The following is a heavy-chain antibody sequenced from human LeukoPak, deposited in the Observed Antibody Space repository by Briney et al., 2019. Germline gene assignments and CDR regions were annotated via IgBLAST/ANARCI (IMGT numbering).Heavy chain of an antibody. V-gene: IGHV4-34*01. CDR2: INHSGST. CDR1: GGSFSGYY. Sequence: SETLSLTCAVYGGSFSGYYWSWIRQPPGKWLEWIGEINHSGSTNYNPSLKSRVTISVDTSKNQFSLKLSSVTAADTAVYYCARGRPRLGRVSFDYWGQGTLVTVSS. CDR3: ARGRPRLGRVSFDY. J-gene: IGHJ4*02. D-gene: IGHD3-10*01.